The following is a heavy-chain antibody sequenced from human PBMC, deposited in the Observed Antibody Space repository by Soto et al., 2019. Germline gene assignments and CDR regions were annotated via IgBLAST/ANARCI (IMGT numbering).Heavy chain of an antibody. Sequence: QITLKESGPTLVKPTQTLTLTCTFSGFSLSTSGVGVGWIRQPPGKALEWLALIYWDDDKRYSPSLKSRLTITKDTSKNQVVLTMTNMDPVDTATYYCAHTFRPYDSSGYPSHEPNWFDPWGQGTLVTVSS. D-gene: IGHD3-22*01. J-gene: IGHJ5*02. V-gene: IGHV2-5*02. CDR1: GFSLSTSGVG. CDR3: AHTFRPYDSSGYPSHEPNWFDP. CDR2: IYWDDDK.